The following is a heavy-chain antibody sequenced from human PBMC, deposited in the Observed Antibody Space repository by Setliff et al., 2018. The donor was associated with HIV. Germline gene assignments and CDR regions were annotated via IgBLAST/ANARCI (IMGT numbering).Heavy chain of an antibody. J-gene: IGHJ1*01. CDR3: ARHDADTAGPFFLH. V-gene: IGHV4-4*09. CDR2: IHSSGPS. CDR1: GGSINNYY. D-gene: IGHD6-19*01. Sequence: SETLSLTCTVSGGSINNYYWSWIRQPPGKGLEWIGCIHSSGPSNYSPSLESRVSMSVDTSKSQFSLKLSSVTAADTAVYYCARHDADTAGPFFLHWGQGTLVTVSS.